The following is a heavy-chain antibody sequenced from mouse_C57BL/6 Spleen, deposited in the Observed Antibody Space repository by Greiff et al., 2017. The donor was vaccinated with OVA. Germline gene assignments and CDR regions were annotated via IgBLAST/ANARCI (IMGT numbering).Heavy chain of an antibody. V-gene: IGHV3-6*01. D-gene: IGHD4-1*01. J-gene: IGHJ2*01. CDR2: ISYDGSN. CDR3: ARASELGSFFDY. Sequence: EVQVVESGPGLVKPSQSLSLTCSVTGYSITSGYYWYWIRQFPGNKLEWMGYISYDGSNNYNPSLNNRISITRDTSKNQFYLKLNSVTTEDTATYDCARASELGSFFDYWGQGTTLTVSS. CDR1: GYSITSGYY.